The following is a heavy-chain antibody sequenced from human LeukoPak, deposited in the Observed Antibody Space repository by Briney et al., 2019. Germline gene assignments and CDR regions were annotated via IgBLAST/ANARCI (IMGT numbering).Heavy chain of an antibody. Sequence: GRSPRLSCAAPGFTFRSYAMHWVRQAPGKGLEGVAVISYDGSNKYYADSVKGRFTISRDNSKNTLYLQMNSLRAEDTAVYYCARDHPRLYYYDSSGSLFDYWGQGTLVTVSS. J-gene: IGHJ4*02. CDR3: ARDHPRLYYYDSSGSLFDY. CDR1: GFTFRSYA. CDR2: ISYDGSNK. D-gene: IGHD3-22*01. V-gene: IGHV3-30-3*01.